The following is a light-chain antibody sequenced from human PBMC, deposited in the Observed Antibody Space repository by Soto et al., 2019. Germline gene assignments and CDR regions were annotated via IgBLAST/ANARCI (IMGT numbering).Light chain of an antibody. J-gene: IGKJ5*01. CDR3: QQYNNWPFS. CDR1: QSISNL. CDR2: GAS. Sequence: EIVMTQSPATLSVSPGERATLSCRASQSISNLLAWYQQKPGQAPRLLIYGASTRATGFPDRFSGSGSGTDFTLTISGLQSEDSAVYFCQQYNNWPFSFGQGTRLEIK. V-gene: IGKV3-15*01.